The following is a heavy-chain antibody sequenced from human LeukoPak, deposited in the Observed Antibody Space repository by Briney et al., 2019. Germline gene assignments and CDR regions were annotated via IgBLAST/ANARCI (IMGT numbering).Heavy chain of an antibody. D-gene: IGHD6-13*01. Sequence: GGSLRLSCTASGFTFSSYWMSWVRQTPEKGLEWVANIKQDGSEKVYVDSVKGRFTISRDNARSSLYLQMSGLRAEDTAVYYCARDPYSSSWSYGMDVWGQGTTVTVSS. CDR2: IKQDGSEK. J-gene: IGHJ6*02. V-gene: IGHV3-7*05. CDR1: GFTFSSYW. CDR3: ARDPYSSSWSYGMDV.